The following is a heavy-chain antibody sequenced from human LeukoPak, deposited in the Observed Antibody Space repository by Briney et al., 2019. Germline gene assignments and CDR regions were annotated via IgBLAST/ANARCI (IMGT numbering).Heavy chain of an antibody. V-gene: IGHV4-4*09. CDR3: ARARYYYDSSGYYYYFDY. CDR1: GGSISSYY. CDR2: IYTSGST. J-gene: IGHJ4*02. D-gene: IGHD3-22*01. Sequence: PSETLSLTCTVSGGSISSYYWSWIRQPPGKGLEWIGYIYTSGSTNYNPSLKSRVTISVDTSKNQFSLKLSSVTAADTAVYYCARARYYYDSSGYYYYFDYWDQGTLVTVSS.